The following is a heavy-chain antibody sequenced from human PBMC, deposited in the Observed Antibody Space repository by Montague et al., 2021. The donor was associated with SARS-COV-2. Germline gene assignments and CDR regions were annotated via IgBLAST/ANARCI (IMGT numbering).Heavy chain of an antibody. CDR1: GGSISSGDYY. CDR2: IYTTGST. V-gene: IGHV4-61*02. Sequence: TLSLTCTVSGGSISSGDYYWSWIRQPAGRTLEWIGRIYTTGSTSYNPSLKSRVTISVDTSKNQFSLKLSSVTAADTAVYYCATDAWATGTGFFDNWGPGTLGTVSS. D-gene: IGHD1-1*01. CDR3: ATDAWATGTGFFDN. J-gene: IGHJ4*02.